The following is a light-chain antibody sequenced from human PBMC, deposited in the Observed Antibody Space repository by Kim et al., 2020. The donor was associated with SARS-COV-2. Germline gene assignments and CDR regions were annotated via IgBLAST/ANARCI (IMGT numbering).Light chain of an antibody. CDR2: AAS. CDR3: QQSYSTPYT. V-gene: IGKV1-39*01. J-gene: IGKJ2*01. CDR1: QSISSH. Sequence: DIQMTQSPSSLSASVGDRVTITCRASQSISSHLNWFQQKPGKAPKLLIYAASSLQSAVPSRFSGRGSGTDFTLTISSLQPEDFATYYCQQSYSTPYTFGQGTKLEI.